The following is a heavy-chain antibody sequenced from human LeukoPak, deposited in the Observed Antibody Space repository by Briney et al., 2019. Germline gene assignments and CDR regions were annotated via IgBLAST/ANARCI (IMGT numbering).Heavy chain of an antibody. CDR1: GGSFSGYY. J-gene: IGHJ4*02. CDR2: INHSGST. D-gene: IGHD3-10*01. V-gene: IGHV4-34*01. CDR3: ARGGASLPKILLWFGYNMGDFDY. Sequence: SETLSLTCAVYGGSFSGYYWSWIRQPPGKGLEWIGEINHSGSTNYNPSLKSRVTISVDTSKNQFSLKLSSVTAADTAVYYCARGGASLPKILLWFGYNMGDFDYWGQGTLVTVSS.